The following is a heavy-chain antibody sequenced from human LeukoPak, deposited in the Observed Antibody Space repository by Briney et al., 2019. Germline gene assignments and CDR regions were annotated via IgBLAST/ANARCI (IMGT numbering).Heavy chain of an antibody. Sequence: PSETLSLTCTVSGGSISSYYRSWIRQPAGKGLEWIGRIYTSGSTNYNPSLKSRVTMSVDTSKNQFSLKLSSVTAADTAVYYRARVAVAGVACHYYYFMDVWGKGTTVTVSS. CDR3: ARVAVAGVACHYYYFMDV. CDR2: IYTSGST. V-gene: IGHV4-4*07. D-gene: IGHD6-19*01. J-gene: IGHJ6*03. CDR1: GGSISSYY.